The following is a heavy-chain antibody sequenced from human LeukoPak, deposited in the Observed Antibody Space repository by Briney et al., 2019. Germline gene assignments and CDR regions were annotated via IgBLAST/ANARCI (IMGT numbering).Heavy chain of an antibody. CDR1: GFTFSNFW. D-gene: IGHD6-13*01. CDR2: IKQDASEK. V-gene: IGHV3-7*01. Sequence: GGSLRLSCAASGFTFSNFWMSWVRQAPGKGLEWVANIKQDASEKYYVDSVKGRFSISRDNAKNSLYLQMNSLRAEDTAVYYCERDSSSWYSYWGRGTLVTVSS. CDR3: ERDSSSWYSY. J-gene: IGHJ4*02.